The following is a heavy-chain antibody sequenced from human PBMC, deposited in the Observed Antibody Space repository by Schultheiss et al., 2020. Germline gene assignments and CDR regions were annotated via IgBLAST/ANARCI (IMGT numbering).Heavy chain of an antibody. V-gene: IGHV3-23*01. Sequence: GGSLRLSCAASGFTFSSYEMNWVRQAPGKGLEWVSAISGSGGSTYYADSVKGRFTISRDNSKNTLYLQMNSLRAEDTAVYYCARGTGDRLFDYWGQGTLVTVSS. J-gene: IGHJ4*02. CDR3: ARGTGDRLFDY. CDR2: ISGSGGST. D-gene: IGHD7-27*01. CDR1: GFTFSSYE.